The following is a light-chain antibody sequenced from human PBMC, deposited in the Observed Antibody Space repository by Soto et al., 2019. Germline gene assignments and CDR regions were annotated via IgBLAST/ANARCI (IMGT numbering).Light chain of an antibody. CDR1: QSVSSSY. J-gene: IGKJ1*01. Sequence: ENVFKLSPGTLSLSQGERATLSCRASQSVSSSYLAWYQQKPGQAPRLLIYGASSRATGIPDRFSGSGSGTDFTLTISRLEPEDFAVYYCQQYGSSPWTFGQGTNVAIK. CDR3: QQYGSSPWT. V-gene: IGKV3-20*01. CDR2: GAS.